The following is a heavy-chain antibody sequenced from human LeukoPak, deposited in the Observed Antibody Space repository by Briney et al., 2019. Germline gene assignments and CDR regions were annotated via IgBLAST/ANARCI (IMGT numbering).Heavy chain of an antibody. CDR3: ATESGIAAAGRNKNY. CDR2: ISSSSSYI. Sequence: PGGSLRLSCAASGFTFSSYSMNWVRQAPGKGLEWVSYISSSSSYISYADSVKGRFTISRDNAKNSLYLQMNSLRAEDTAVYYCATESGIAAAGRNKNYWGQGTLVTVSS. J-gene: IGHJ4*02. V-gene: IGHV3-21*01. D-gene: IGHD6-13*01. CDR1: GFTFSSYS.